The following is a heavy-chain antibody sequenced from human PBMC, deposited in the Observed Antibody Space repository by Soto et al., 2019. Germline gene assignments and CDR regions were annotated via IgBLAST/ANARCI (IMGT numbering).Heavy chain of an antibody. CDR3: ARGLKGRFLEWLLSGYYYGMDV. CDR1: GGSFSGYY. Sequence: SETLSLTRAVYGGSFSGYYWSWIRQPPGKGLEWIGEINHSGSTNYNPSLKSRVTIPVDTSKNQFSLKLSSVTAADTAVYYCARGLKGRFLEWLLSGYYYGMDVWGQGTTVTVSS. CDR2: INHSGST. J-gene: IGHJ6*02. V-gene: IGHV4-34*01. D-gene: IGHD3-3*01.